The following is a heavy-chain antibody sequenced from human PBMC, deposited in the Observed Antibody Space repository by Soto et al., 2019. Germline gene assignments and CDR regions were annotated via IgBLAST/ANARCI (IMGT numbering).Heavy chain of an antibody. V-gene: IGHV4-30-4*01. CDR2: ISYSGTT. CDR3: ATMGTPVTGLYYFDY. Sequence: QVQLQESGPGLVKPSQTLSLTCTVSGGSISSGNYYWSWIRQPPGKGLEWIGFISYSGTTHYSASLRSRVSIPVDTSKNQVSLDLSSVTAADTAVYYCATMGTPVTGLYYFDYWGQGTLVTVSS. D-gene: IGHD4-17*01. J-gene: IGHJ4*02. CDR1: GGSISSGNYY.